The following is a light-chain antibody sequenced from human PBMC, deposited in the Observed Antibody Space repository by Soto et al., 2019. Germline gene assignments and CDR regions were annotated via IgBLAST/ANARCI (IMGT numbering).Light chain of an antibody. Sequence: QSVLTQPRSVSGSPGQSVTISCTGTSSDVGTYNYVSWYQQHPGKAPKLMIYDVNYRPSGVTDRFSGSKSGNTASLTISGLQAEDEADYYCCSYAGSYTLVFGGGTK. CDR3: CSYAGSYTLV. V-gene: IGLV2-11*01. CDR2: DVN. J-gene: IGLJ2*01. CDR1: SSDVGTYNY.